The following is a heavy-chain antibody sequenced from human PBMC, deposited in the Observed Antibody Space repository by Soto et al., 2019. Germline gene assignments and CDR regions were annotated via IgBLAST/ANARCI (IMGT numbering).Heavy chain of an antibody. CDR2: INRDGNIT. CDR3: DQLLWN. D-gene: IGHD3-3*01. J-gene: IGHJ4*02. Sequence: GGSLRLSCVASGFTFSSYWMYWVRQAPGKGLVWVSRINRDGNITTYADSVKGRFTISRDNAKNTLYLQMNSLRPEDMAAHYRDQLLWNWGQGTLVTVSS. V-gene: IGHV3-74*01. CDR1: GFTFSSYW.